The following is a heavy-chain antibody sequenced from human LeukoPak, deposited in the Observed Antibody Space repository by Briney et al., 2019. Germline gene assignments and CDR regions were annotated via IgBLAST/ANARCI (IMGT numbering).Heavy chain of an antibody. D-gene: IGHD2-2*02. CDR3: ARYCSSKTCYNGQAPGFNV. Sequence: QPGGSLRLSCAASGFTFSTYWMTWVRQAPGQGLQWVANIKHDGSDKYYVDSVKGRFTISRDNARNSLYLQMNSLRAEDTAVYFCARYCSSKTCYNGQAPGFNVWGQGTTVTVSS. CDR1: GFTFSTYW. J-gene: IGHJ6*02. CDR2: IKHDGSDK. V-gene: IGHV3-7*04.